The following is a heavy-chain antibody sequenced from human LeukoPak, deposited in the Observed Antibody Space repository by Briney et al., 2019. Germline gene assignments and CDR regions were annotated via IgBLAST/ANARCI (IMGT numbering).Heavy chain of an antibody. CDR3: ARAPQVAYFDY. V-gene: IGHV3-23*01. CDR2: ISGSGSST. Sequence: PGGSLRLSCAASGFTFSSYGMSWVRQAPGKGLEWVSAISGSGSSTYYADSVKGRFTISRDNSKNTLYLQMNSLRAEDTAVYYCARAPQVAYFDYWGQGILVTVSS. D-gene: IGHD5-12*01. J-gene: IGHJ4*02. CDR1: GFTFSSYG.